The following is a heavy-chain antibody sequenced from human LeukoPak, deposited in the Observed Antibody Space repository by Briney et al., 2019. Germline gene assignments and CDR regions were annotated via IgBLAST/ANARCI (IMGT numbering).Heavy chain of an antibody. J-gene: IGHJ4*02. Sequence: SETLSLTCAVSGGSISSSSYYWGWIRQPPGKGLEWIGSIYYSGSTYYNPSLKSRVTISVDTSKNQFSLKLSSVTAADTAVYYCAREDCSSTSSYTGGWVDYWGQGTLVTVSS. CDR2: IYYSGST. D-gene: IGHD2-2*02. V-gene: IGHV4-39*07. CDR3: AREDCSSTSSYTGGWVDY. CDR1: GGSISSSSYY.